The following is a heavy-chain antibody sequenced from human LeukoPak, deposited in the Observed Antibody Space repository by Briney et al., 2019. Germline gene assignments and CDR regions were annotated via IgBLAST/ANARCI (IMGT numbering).Heavy chain of an antibody. CDR1: GYTFTSYG. D-gene: IGHD5-12*01. J-gene: IGHJ4*02. V-gene: IGHV1-18*01. CDR2: ISACNGNT. Sequence: ASVKVSCKASGYTFTSYGISWVRQAPGQGLEWMGWISACNGNTNYAQKLQGRVTMTTDTSTSTAYMELRSLRSDDTAVYYCARGRYIVATIPPDKYDYWGQGTLVTVSS. CDR3: ARGRYIVATIPPDKYDY.